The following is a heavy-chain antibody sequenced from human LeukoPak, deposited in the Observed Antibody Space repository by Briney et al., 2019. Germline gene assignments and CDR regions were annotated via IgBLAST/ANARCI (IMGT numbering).Heavy chain of an antibody. D-gene: IGHD3-22*01. CDR2: INPNSGGT. CDR1: GYTFTGYY. Sequence: ASVKVSCKASGYTFTGYYMHWVRQAPGQGLEWMGWINPNSGGTNYAQKFQGRVTMTRDTSISTAYMELSRLRSDDTAVYYCARGVHVRVYDSNPHYGHYWGQGTLVTVSS. V-gene: IGHV1-2*02. J-gene: IGHJ4*02. CDR3: ARGVHVRVYDSNPHYGHY.